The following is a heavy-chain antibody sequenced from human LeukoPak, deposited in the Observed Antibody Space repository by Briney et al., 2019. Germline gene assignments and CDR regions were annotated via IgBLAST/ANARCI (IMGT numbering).Heavy chain of an antibody. CDR2: IYHSGST. J-gene: IGHJ4*02. V-gene: IGHV4-38-2*02. Sequence: PSETLSLTCTVSGYSISSGYYWGWIRQPPGKGLEWIGSIYHSGSTYYNPSLKSRVTIPVDTSKNQFSLKLSSVTAADTAVYYCAKSHDYSMFNYWGQGTLVTVSS. CDR1: GYSISSGYY. CDR3: AKSHDYSMFNY. D-gene: IGHD4-11*01.